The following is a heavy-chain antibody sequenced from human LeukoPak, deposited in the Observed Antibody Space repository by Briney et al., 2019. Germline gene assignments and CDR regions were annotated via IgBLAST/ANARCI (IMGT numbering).Heavy chain of an antibody. D-gene: IGHD3-10*01. CDR1: GFTFTAYW. CDR2: IAPGDPAT. Sequence: PGESLKISCKTSGFTFTAYWIVWVRQVPGKGLECVGGIAPGDPATRYSPSFQRQVTMSADKSLTTAFLEWDSLKDSDIAIYNCALRNGYGAARGYADWLDPWGQGTLVTVSS. J-gene: IGHJ5*02. V-gene: IGHV5-51*03. CDR3: ALRNGYGAARGYADWLDP.